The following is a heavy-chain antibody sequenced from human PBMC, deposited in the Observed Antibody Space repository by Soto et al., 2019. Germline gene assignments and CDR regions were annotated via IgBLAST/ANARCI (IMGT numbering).Heavy chain of an antibody. D-gene: IGHD6-13*01. V-gene: IGHV1-58*01. J-gene: IGHJ6*02. CDR3: AADSSSWKNYYYGMDV. CDR1: GFTFTSSA. CDR2: IVVGSGNT. Sequence: QMQLVQSGPEVKKPGTSVKVSCKASGFTFTSSAVQWVRQARGQLLEWIGWIVVGSGNTNYAQKFQERVTITRDMSTSTAYMELSSLRSEDTAVYYCAADSSSWKNYYYGMDVWGQGTTVTVSS.